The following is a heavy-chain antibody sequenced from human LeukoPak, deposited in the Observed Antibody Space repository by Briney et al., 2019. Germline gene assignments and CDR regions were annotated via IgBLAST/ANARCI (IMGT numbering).Heavy chain of an antibody. CDR3: AKDPTGIVAATPNNYGMDV. CDR1: GFTFSSYA. D-gene: IGHD1-26*01. CDR2: ISGSGGST. V-gene: IGHV3-23*01. Sequence: PGGSLRLSCAASGFTFSSYAMSWGRQAPGEGLEWGSAISGSGGSTYYADSVKGRFTISRDNSKNTLYLQMNSLRAEDTAVYYCAKDPTGIVAATPNNYGMDVWGQGTTVTVSS. J-gene: IGHJ6*02.